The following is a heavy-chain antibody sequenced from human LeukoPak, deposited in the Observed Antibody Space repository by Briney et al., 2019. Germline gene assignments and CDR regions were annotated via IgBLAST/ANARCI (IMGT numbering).Heavy chain of an antibody. CDR3: ARGKYSSSWYKILDAFDI. V-gene: IGHV3-21*01. CDR2: ISSSSSYI. J-gene: IGHJ3*02. CDR1: GFTFSSYS. D-gene: IGHD6-13*01. Sequence: GGSLRLSCAASGFTFSSYSMNWVRQAPGKGLEWVSSISSSSSYIYYADSVKGRFTISRDNAKNSLYLQMNSLRAEDTAVYCCARGKYSSSWYKILDAFDIWGQGTMVTVSS.